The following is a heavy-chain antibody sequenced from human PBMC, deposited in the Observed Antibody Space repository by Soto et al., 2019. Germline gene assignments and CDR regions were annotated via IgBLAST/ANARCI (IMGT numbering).Heavy chain of an antibody. Sequence: QVQLQESGPGLVKPSETLSLTCTVSGGSVSSGSYYWSWIRQPPGKGLELIGYIYYSGSTNYNPARNSRVTISVDTCKNQVGLQLSSVTAADTAVYYCARAVWRGGSCYSFDPWGQGTLVTVSS. V-gene: IGHV4-61*01. CDR1: GGSVSSGSYY. CDR3: ARAVWRGGSCYSFDP. D-gene: IGHD2-15*01. J-gene: IGHJ5*02. CDR2: IYYSGST.